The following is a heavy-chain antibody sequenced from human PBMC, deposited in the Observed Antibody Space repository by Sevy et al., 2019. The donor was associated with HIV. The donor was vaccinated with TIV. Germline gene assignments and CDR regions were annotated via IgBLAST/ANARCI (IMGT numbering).Heavy chain of an antibody. CDR2: FYYSGNT. V-gene: IGHV4-30-4*01. Sequence: SETLSLTCTVSGGSISSDNYYWSWIRQPPGKGPEWVRSFYYSGNTYYNPSLKSRVSISVDTSKNQFSRKVTSVTAADTAVYYCAKTRGGATNDAFDIWGQGTMVTVSS. CDR3: AKTRGGATNDAFDI. CDR1: GGSISSDNYY. J-gene: IGHJ3*02. D-gene: IGHD1-26*01.